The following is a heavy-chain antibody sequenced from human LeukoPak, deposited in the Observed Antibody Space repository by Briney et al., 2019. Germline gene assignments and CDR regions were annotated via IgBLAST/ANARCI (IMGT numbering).Heavy chain of an antibody. V-gene: IGHV4-34*01. D-gene: IGHD6-13*01. CDR2: INHSGST. CDR3: ARRGIAAANPQYYYYYYMDV. Sequence: SETLSLTCAVYGGSFSGYYWSWLRQPPGKGLEWIGEINHSGSTNYNPSLKSRVTISVDTSKNQFSLKLSSVTAADTAVYYCARRGIAAANPQYYYYYYMDVWGKGTTVTVSS. J-gene: IGHJ6*03. CDR1: GGSFSGYY.